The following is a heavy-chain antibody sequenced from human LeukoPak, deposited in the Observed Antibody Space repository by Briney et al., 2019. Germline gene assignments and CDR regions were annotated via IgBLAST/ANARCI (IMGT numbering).Heavy chain of an antibody. CDR1: GYTFTGYY. CDR2: INPHSGGT. D-gene: IGHD2-21*02. Sequence: ASVKVSCKASGYTFTGYYMHWVRQAPGQGLEWMGWINPHSGGTNYAQKFQGRVTMTRDTSISTAYMELSRLRSDDTAVYYCARDIPPVCGGDCYSGDYRGQGTLVTVSS. J-gene: IGHJ4*02. CDR3: ARDIPPVCGGDCYSGDY. V-gene: IGHV1-2*02.